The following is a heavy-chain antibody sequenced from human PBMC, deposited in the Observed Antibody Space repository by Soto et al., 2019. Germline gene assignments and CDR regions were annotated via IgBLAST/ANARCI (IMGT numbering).Heavy chain of an antibody. CDR3: VKGEYYYDSSGYYPFDY. V-gene: IGHV3-64D*06. CDR2: ISTNGGST. Sequence: GSLRLSCSASGFTFSIYAMHWVRQAPGKGLEYVSSISTNGGSTDYADYVKGRFTISRDNSKNTVYLQMSSLRVEDTAVYYCVKGEYYYDSSGYYPFDYWGQGT. J-gene: IGHJ4*02. CDR1: GFTFSIYA. D-gene: IGHD3-22*01.